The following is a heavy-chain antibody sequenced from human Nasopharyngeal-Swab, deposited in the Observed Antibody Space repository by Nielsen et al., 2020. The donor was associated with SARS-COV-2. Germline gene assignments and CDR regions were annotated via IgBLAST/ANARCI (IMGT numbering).Heavy chain of an antibody. V-gene: IGHV3-23*01. Sequence: VRPAPGKGLEWVSSIGNSGANTYYADSVKGRFTISRDNSKNTLYLQMNSLRAEDTAVYYCAKGLRSSSWYEDYWGQGTQVTVSS. D-gene: IGHD6-13*01. CDR3: AKGLRSSSWYEDY. CDR2: IGNSGANT. J-gene: IGHJ4*02.